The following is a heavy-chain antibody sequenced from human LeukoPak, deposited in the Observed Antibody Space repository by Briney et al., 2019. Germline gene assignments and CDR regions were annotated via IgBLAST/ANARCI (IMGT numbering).Heavy chain of an antibody. Sequence: QPGGSLRLSCAASGFTFSSYAMHCVRQAPGKGLEWVAVISYDGSNKYYADSVKGRFTISRGNSKNTLYLQMNSLRAEDTAVYYCASDTYYDILTGPYPFDYWGQGTLVTVSS. D-gene: IGHD3-9*01. J-gene: IGHJ4*02. CDR2: ISYDGSNK. CDR3: ASDTYYDILTGPYPFDY. CDR1: GFTFSSYA. V-gene: IGHV3-30-3*01.